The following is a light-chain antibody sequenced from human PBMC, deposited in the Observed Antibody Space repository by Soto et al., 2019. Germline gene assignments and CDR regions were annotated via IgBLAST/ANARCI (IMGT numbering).Light chain of an antibody. CDR2: DAS. J-gene: IGKJ4*01. CDR1: QSLSSY. Sequence: EIVLPQSPATVSLSPGERATLSCRASQSLSSYLAWYQQKPGQAPRLLIYDASNRANGIPGRFTGSGSGTDFSLTITSLAPEDSEAYDWEKRSGWPPTFGGGTKVEIK. CDR3: EKRSGWPPT. V-gene: IGKV3-11*01.